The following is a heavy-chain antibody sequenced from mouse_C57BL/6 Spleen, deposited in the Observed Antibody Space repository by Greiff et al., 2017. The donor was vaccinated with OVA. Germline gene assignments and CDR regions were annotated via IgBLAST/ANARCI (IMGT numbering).Heavy chain of an antibody. V-gene: IGHV1-82*01. CDR2: IYPGDGDT. D-gene: IGHD2-4*01. CDR1: GYAFSSSW. J-gene: IGHJ3*01. Sequence: QVQLQQSGPELVKPGASVKISCKASGYAFSSSWMNWVKQRPGKGLEWIGRIYPGDGDTNYNGKFKGKATLTADKSSSTAYMQLSSLTSEDSAVYFCARGGYDYDSPFAYWGQGTLVTVSA. CDR3: ARGGYDYDSPFAY.